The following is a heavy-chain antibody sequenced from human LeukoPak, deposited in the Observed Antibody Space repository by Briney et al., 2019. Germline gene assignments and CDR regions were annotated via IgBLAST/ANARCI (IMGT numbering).Heavy chain of an antibody. J-gene: IGHJ4*02. CDR2: ISAYNGNT. V-gene: IGHV1-18*01. CDR3: ARALSDDFWSFYQDY. CDR1: GYTFTSYG. Sequence: ASVRVSCKASGYTFTSYGISWVRQAPGQGLEWLGWISAYNGNTNFAQKIQGRVTMTTDTSTSTAYMELRSLRPDDTAVYYCARALSDDFWSFYQDYWGQGTLVTVSS. D-gene: IGHD3-3*01.